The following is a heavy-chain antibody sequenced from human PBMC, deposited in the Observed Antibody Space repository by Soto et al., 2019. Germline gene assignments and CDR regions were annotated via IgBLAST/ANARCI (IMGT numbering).Heavy chain of an antibody. CDR1: GGTFSSYA. CDR3: ARAEVLEVVPAAMDWFDP. V-gene: IGHV1-69*13. Sequence: SVKVSCTASGGTFSSYAISWVRQAPGQGLEWMGGIIPIFGTANYAQKFQGRVTITADESTSTAHMELSSLRSEDTAVYYCARAEVLEVVPAAMDWFDPWGQGTLVTVSS. D-gene: IGHD2-2*01. J-gene: IGHJ5*02. CDR2: IIPIFGTA.